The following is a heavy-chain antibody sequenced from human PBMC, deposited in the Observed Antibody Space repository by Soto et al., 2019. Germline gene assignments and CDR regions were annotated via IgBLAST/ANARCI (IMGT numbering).Heavy chain of an antibody. CDR3: ARVSGAYGSGSYYIRRYYYYGMDV. CDR1: GFTFSSYE. Sequence: QPGGSLRLSCAASGFTFSSYEMNWVRQAPGKGLEWVSYISSSGSTIYYADSVKGRFTISRDNAKNSLYLQMNSLRAEDTAVYYCARVSGAYGSGSYYIRRYYYYGMDVWGQGTTVTVSS. J-gene: IGHJ6*02. CDR2: ISSSGSTI. D-gene: IGHD3-10*01. V-gene: IGHV3-48*03.